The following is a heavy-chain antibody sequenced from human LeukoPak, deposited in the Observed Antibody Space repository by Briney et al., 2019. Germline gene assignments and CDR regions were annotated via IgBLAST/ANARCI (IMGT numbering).Heavy chain of an antibody. Sequence: ASVKVSCKASGYTFTSYAMNWVRQAPGQGLEWMGWINTNTGNPTYAQGFTGRFVFSLDTSVSTAYLQISSLKAEDTAVYYCARDLSIAVAPSFGYWGQGTLVTVSS. CDR1: GYTFTSYA. V-gene: IGHV7-4-1*02. CDR3: ARDLSIAVAPSFGY. CDR2: INTNTGNP. J-gene: IGHJ4*02. D-gene: IGHD6-19*01.